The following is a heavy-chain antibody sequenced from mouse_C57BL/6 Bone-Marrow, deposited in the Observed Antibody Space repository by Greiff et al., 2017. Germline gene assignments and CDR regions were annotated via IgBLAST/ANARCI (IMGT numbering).Heavy chain of an antibody. CDR3: ASSAYYDSSSNWYFDV. CDR1: GYTFTSYW. J-gene: IGHJ1*03. D-gene: IGHD1-1*01. CDR2: IDPSASYT. V-gene: IGHV1-59*01. Sequence: VQLQQPGAELVRPGTSVKLSCKASGYTFTSYWMHWVKQRPGQGLEWIGGIDPSASYTNYNQKFKGKATLTVDTSSSTAYMQLSSLTSQDSAVYSCASSAYYDSSSNWYFDVWGTGTSVTVSS.